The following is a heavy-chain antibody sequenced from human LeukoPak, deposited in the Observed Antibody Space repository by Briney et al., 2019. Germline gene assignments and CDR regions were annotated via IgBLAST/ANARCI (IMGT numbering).Heavy chain of an antibody. D-gene: IGHD2-2*01. CDR2: ISGSGGST. V-gene: IGHV3-23*01. Sequence: PGGSLRLSCAASGFIFSSYAMSWVRQAPGKGLEWVSAISGSGGSTYYADSVKGRFTISRDNSKNTLYLQMNSLRAEDTAVYYCAKEQKVVPAATTALDPWGQGTLVTVSS. CDR1: GFIFSSYA. CDR3: AKEQKVVPAATTALDP. J-gene: IGHJ5*02.